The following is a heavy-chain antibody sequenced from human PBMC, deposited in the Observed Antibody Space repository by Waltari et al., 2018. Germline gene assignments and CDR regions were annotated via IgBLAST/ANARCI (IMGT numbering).Heavy chain of an antibody. CDR3: ARVWGVTTSDF. CDR1: GFSLSDYG. V-gene: IGHV3-48*03. CDR2: ISSSGPTI. J-gene: IGHJ4*02. D-gene: IGHD4-17*01. Sequence: EVQLVESGGGLVQPGGSLRLSCAASGFSLSDYGMNWVRQAPGKGVEWLSFISSSGPTIHYADSGKGRFTVSRDNTKNSLSLQMNSLRAEDTAVYYCARVWGVTTSDFWGQGTLVTVSS.